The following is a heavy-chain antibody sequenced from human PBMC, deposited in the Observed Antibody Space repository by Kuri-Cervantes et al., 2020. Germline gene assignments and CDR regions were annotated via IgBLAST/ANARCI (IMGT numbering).Heavy chain of an antibody. D-gene: IGHD6-13*01. Sequence: GGSLRLSCAASGFTFSKYGMHWVRQAPGKGLEWVAVIWYDGSNKYYADSVKGRFTISRDNSKNTLYLQMNSLRAEDTAVFYCAKDLGPYSSSTVFDYWGQGTLVTVSS. CDR1: GFTFSKYG. J-gene: IGHJ4*02. V-gene: IGHV3-33*06. CDR2: IWYDGSNK. CDR3: AKDLGPYSSSTVFDY.